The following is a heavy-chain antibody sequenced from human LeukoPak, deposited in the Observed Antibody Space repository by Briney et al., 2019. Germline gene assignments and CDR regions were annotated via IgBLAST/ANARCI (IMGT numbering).Heavy chain of an antibody. J-gene: IGHJ3*02. CDR3: AKPTVTSGRNAFDI. Sequence: GGSLRLSCAASGFTFSTYGMNWVRQAPGKGLEWVSGISGSGGTPYYADSVKGRFTISRDNSKNTLSLQMNSLRAEDTAVYYCAKPTVTSGRNAFDIWGQGTLVTVSS. CDR1: GFTFSTYG. D-gene: IGHD4-17*01. CDR2: ISGSGGTP. V-gene: IGHV3-23*01.